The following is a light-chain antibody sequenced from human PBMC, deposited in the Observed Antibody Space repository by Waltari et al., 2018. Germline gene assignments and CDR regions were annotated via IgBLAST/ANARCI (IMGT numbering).Light chain of an antibody. CDR2: GAS. V-gene: IGKV3-20*01. CDR1: QSVSSSY. CDR3: QQYGSSPWT. J-gene: IGKJ1*01. Sequence: EIVLTQSPGTLSLSPGERATLSCRVSQSVSSSYLAWYQQKPGQDPRVLINGASYRATGIPARFSGSGSATTFSIIISRLEPEDFAVYYCQQYGSSPWTFGQGTKVEIK.